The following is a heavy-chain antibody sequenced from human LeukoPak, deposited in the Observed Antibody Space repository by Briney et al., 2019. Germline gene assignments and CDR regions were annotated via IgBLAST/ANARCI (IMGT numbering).Heavy chain of an antibody. D-gene: IGHD3-10*01. J-gene: IGHJ4*02. CDR1: GYTFTGYY. V-gene: IGHV1-2*02. Sequence: ASVKVSCKASGYTFTGYYMHWVRQAPGQGLEWMGWINPNSGGTNYAQKFQGRVTMTRDTSISTAYMELSRLRSDDTAVYYCAIRGGYYGSGSYYNEWAPWGQGTLVTVSS. CDR3: AIRGGYYGSGSYYNEWAP. CDR2: INPNSGGT.